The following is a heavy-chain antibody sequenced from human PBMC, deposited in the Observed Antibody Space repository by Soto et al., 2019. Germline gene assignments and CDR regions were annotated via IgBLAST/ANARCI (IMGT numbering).Heavy chain of an antibody. CDR1: GGCISSGGYY. D-gene: IGHD2-21*01. Sequence: QVQLQESGPGLVKPSQTLSLTCIVSGGCISSGGYYWSWIRQLPGKGLEWIGYIYYSGSTSYNPALKSRISILVDTSKNQFSLNLSSVTAADTAVYYCARTTYGRDSRVSTFDSWGQGTLVTVSS. V-gene: IGHV4-31*03. CDR3: ARTTYGRDSRVSTFDS. J-gene: IGHJ4*02. CDR2: IYYSGST.